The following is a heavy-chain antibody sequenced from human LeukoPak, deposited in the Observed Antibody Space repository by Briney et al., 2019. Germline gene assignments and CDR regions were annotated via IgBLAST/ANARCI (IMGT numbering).Heavy chain of an antibody. J-gene: IGHJ4*02. V-gene: IGHV3-23*01. CDR1: GFTFSSYV. CDR3: AKDGPDYDSSGILDY. Sequence: PGGSLRLSCAASGFTFSSYVMSWVRQAPGKGLEWVSDISGSGGSTYYADSVKGRFTISRDNSKNTLYLQMNSLRAEDTAVYYCAKDGPDYDSSGILDYWGQGTLVTVSS. D-gene: IGHD3-22*01. CDR2: ISGSGGST.